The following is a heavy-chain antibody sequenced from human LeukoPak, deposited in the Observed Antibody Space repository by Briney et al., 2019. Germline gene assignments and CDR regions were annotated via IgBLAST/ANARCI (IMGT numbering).Heavy chain of an antibody. CDR3: ARECGYDYVWGSYRYPFDY. CDR1: GYTFTSYY. CDR2: INPSGGST. V-gene: IGHV1-46*01. J-gene: IGHJ4*02. D-gene: IGHD3-16*02. Sequence: GASVKVSCKASGYTFTSYYMHWVRQAPGQGLEWMGIINPSGGSTSYAQKFQGRVTMTRDTSTSTVYMELSSLRSGDTAVYYCARECGYDYVWGSYRYPFDYWGQGTLVTVSS.